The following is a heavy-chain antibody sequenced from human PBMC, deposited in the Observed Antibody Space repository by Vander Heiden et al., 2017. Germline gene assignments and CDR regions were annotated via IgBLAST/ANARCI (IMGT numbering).Heavy chain of an antibody. J-gene: IGHJ4*02. D-gene: IGHD6-13*01. Sequence: EVQLVESGGGLVQPGGSLRLSCVASGLSFSRYWISWVRQAPGKGLEWVANIKEDGSEKYYVDSLRGRFTISRDNAKNSLFLQMNSLRVEDTAVYYCASGKAAAKYYFDYWGQGTLVTVSS. CDR3: ASGKAAAKYYFDY. V-gene: IGHV3-7*01. CDR2: IKEDGSEK. CDR1: GLSFSRYW.